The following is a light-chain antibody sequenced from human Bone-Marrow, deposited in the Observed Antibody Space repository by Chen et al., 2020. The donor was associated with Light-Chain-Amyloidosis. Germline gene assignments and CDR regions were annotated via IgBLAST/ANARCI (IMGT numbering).Light chain of an antibody. J-gene: IGLJ1*01. CDR2: EVT. V-gene: IGLV2-14*01. CDR3: SSYTITNTLV. CDR1: SSDVGGDNH. Sequence: QSPMPQPASVSGSHRQSPTISCPGTSSDVGGDNHVSWYQQHPDKAPKLMIYEVTNRPSWVPDRFSGSKSDNTASLTISGLQTEDEADYFCSSYTITNTLVFGSGTRVTVL.